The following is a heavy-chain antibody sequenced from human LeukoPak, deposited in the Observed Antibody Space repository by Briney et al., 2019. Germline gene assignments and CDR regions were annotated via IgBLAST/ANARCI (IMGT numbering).Heavy chain of an antibody. CDR3: ARGLRQWLVYYFDY. J-gene: IGHJ4*02. CDR1: GFTFSSYW. CDR2: IKQDGSEK. Sequence: GGSLRLSCAASGFTFSSYWMSWVRQAPGKGLEWVANIKQDGSEKYYVDSVKGRFTISRDNAKNSLYLQMNSLRAEDTAVYYCARGLRQWLVYYFDYWGQGTLVTVSS. V-gene: IGHV3-7*01. D-gene: IGHD6-19*01.